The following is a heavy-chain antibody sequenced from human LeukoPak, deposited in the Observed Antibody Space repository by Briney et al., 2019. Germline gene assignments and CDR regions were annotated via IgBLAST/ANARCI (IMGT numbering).Heavy chain of an antibody. V-gene: IGHV3-66*01. Sequence: GSLGLSCAASGFTVSSNYMSWVRQAPGKGLQWVSVIYSGGSTYYAGSVRGRFTISRGTSKNTLYLQMISLRVEDTAVYYCATYSGHDLDAWLDPWGQGTLVTVSS. D-gene: IGHD5-12*01. CDR2: IYSGGST. CDR3: ATYSGHDLDAWLDP. J-gene: IGHJ5*02. CDR1: GFTVSSNY.